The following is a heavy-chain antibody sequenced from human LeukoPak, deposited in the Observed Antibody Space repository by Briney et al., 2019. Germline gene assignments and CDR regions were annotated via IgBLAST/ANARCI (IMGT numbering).Heavy chain of an antibody. CDR1: GFTFDDYA. V-gene: IGHV4-30-2*01. CDR2: IYHSGST. J-gene: IGHJ6*02. Sequence: LRLSCAASGFTFDDYAMHWVRQPPGKGLEWIGYIYHSGSTYYNPSLKSRVTISVDRSKNHFSLRLSSVTAADTAVYYCAGLHDSSGYYPEYNGMDVWGQGTTVTVSS. CDR3: AGLHDSSGYYPEYNGMDV. D-gene: IGHD3-22*01.